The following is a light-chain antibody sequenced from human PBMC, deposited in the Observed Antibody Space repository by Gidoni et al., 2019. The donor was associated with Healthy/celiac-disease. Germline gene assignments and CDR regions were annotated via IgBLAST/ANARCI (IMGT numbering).Light chain of an antibody. CDR2: NTN. Sequence: QTVVTQEPSFSVSPGGTVTLTFGLSSGSVSTNYYPSWYQQTPGQPPRTLIYNTNTRSSGVPDRFSGSILGNKAALTITGAQADDESDYYCVLYMGSGISVFGGGTKLTVL. J-gene: IGLJ3*02. V-gene: IGLV8-61*01. CDR3: VLYMGSGISV. CDR1: SGSVSTNYY.